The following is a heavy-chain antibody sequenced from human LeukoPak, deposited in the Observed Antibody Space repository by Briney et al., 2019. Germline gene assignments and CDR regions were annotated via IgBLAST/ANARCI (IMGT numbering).Heavy chain of an antibody. V-gene: IGHV3-74*01. Sequence: PGGSLRLSYAASGFTFSSYWMHWVRQAPGKGLVWVSRINSDGSSTSYADSVKGRFTISRDNAKNTLYLQMNSLRAEDTAVYYCARNSGSYRKIDYWGQGTLVTVSS. CDR2: INSDGSST. CDR3: ARNSGSYRKIDY. D-gene: IGHD1-26*01. CDR1: GFTFSSYW. J-gene: IGHJ4*02.